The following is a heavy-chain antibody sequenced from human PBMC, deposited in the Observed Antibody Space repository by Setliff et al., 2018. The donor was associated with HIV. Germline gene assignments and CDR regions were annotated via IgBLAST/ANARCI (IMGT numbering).Heavy chain of an antibody. Sequence: PGGSLRLSCAASGFTFSTYGMDWVRQAPGKGLEWVAFIRYDGSNKDYADSVKGRFTISRDNSKNTLCLQLNSLSAEDTAIYYCAKRLAGSNTWYHFDTWGQGTLVTVSS. D-gene: IGHD6-13*01. CDR2: IRYDGSNK. V-gene: IGHV3-30*02. CDR3: AKRLAGSNTWYHFDT. CDR1: GFTFSTYG. J-gene: IGHJ4*02.